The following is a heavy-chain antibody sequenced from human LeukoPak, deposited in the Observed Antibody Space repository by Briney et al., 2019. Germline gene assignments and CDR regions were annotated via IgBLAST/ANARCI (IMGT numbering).Heavy chain of an antibody. Sequence: GGSLRLSCAASGFTFSSYAMSWVRQAPGKGLEWVSAIRGSDSSTYYADSVKGRFTISRDNSKNTLYLQMDSLRAEDTAVYYCATDRNKREYFLDYWGQGTLVTVSS. V-gene: IGHV3-23*01. J-gene: IGHJ4*02. CDR3: ATDRNKREYFLDY. D-gene: IGHD2/OR15-2a*01. CDR2: IRGSDSST. CDR1: GFTFSSYA.